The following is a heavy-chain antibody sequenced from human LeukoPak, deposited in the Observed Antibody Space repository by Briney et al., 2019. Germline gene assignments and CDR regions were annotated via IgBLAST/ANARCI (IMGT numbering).Heavy chain of an antibody. J-gene: IGHJ6*03. D-gene: IGHD1-14*01. CDR3: ARSAGEGYYYYMDV. CDR1: GYIFTNFG. V-gene: IGHV1-2*02. Sequence: ASVKVSCKASGYIFTNFGISWVRQAPGQGLEWMGWINPNSGGTNYAQKFQGRVTMTRDTSISTADMELSRLRSDDTAVYYCARSAGEGYYYYMDVWAKGPRSPSP. CDR2: INPNSGGT.